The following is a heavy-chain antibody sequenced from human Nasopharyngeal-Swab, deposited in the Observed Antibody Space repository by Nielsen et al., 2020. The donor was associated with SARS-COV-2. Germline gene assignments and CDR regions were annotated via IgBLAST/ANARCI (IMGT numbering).Heavy chain of an antibody. CDR3: ARGDYYDSSGNFHDAFDI. V-gene: IGHV3-7*03. Sequence: GGSLRLSCAPSGFTFSSYWMSWVRQAPGKVLEWVANIRPDGSETYYVDSATGRFTISRDNPKNSVYLQMNSLRAVDTAVYYCARGDYYDSSGNFHDAFDIWGQGTTVTVSS. D-gene: IGHD3-22*01. J-gene: IGHJ3*02. CDR2: IRPDGSET. CDR1: GFTFSSYW.